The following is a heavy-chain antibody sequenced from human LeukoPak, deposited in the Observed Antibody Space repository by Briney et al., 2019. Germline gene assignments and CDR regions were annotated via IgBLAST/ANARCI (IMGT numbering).Heavy chain of an antibody. Sequence: SETLSLTCAVYGGSFSSGSYYWSWIRQPAGKGLEWIGRIYTSGSTNYNPSLKSRVTISVDTSKSQFSLKLSSVTAADTAVYYCARELLGSRASGYRYFDYWGQGTLVTVSS. CDR1: GGSFSSGSYY. D-gene: IGHD5-12*01. J-gene: IGHJ4*02. CDR3: ARELLGSRASGYRYFDY. CDR2: IYTSGST. V-gene: IGHV4-61*02.